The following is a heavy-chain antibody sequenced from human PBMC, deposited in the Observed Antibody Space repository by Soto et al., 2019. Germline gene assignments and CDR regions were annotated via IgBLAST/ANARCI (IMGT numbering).Heavy chain of an antibody. CDR3: ARDSSSQPWWFDP. CDR2: IYYSGST. D-gene: IGHD6-6*01. CDR1: GGSVSSGSYY. J-gene: IGHJ5*02. V-gene: IGHV4-61*01. Sequence: ETLSLTCTVSGGSVSSGSYYWSWIRQPPGKGLEWIGYIYYSGSTNYNPSLKSRVTISVDTSKNQFSLKLSSVTAADTAVYYCARDSSSQPWWFDPWGQGTLVTVSS.